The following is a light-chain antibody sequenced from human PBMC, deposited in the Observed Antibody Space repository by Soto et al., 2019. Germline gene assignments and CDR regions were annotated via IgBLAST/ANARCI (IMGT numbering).Light chain of an antibody. V-gene: IGKV1-5*03. CDR2: KAS. CDR1: QTVSTW. CDR3: QQYDGNWWT. Sequence: DIQMTQSPSTLSASVGDRVVITCRASQTVSTWLAWYQQKPGKAPKLLISKASTLESGVPPRFSGSGFGTEFTLTISSLQPEDFATYYCQQYDGNWWTFGQGTKVEIK. J-gene: IGKJ1*01.